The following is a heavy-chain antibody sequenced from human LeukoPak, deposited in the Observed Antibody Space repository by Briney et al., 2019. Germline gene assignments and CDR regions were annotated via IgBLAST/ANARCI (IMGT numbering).Heavy chain of an antibody. J-gene: IGHJ4*02. Sequence: PGGSLGLSCVASGFTFSDYPIHWVRQAPGKGLEWVAVLACDERKKYYADSVKGRFTISRDNSKNSLFLQMSTLRPEDTAVYYCARAGRSADSGTTYYDYFDYWGQGAQVTVSS. CDR3: ARAGRSADSGTTYYDYFDY. V-gene: IGHV3-30*04. D-gene: IGHD1-26*01. CDR2: LACDERKK. CDR1: GFTFSDYP.